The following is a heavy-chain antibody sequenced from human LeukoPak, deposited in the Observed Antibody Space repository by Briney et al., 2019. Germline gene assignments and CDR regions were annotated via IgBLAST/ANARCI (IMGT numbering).Heavy chain of an antibody. CDR2: INHSGST. J-gene: IGHJ5*02. V-gene: IGHV4-34*01. CDR3: ARGPSIAADRIDP. Sequence: SETLSLTFAVYGGSFSGYYWSWIRQPPGKGLDWIGEINHSGSTNYNPSLKSRVTISVDTSKNQFSLKLSSVTAADTAVYYCARGPSIAADRIDPWGQGTLVTVSS. CDR1: GGSFSGYY. D-gene: IGHD6-13*01.